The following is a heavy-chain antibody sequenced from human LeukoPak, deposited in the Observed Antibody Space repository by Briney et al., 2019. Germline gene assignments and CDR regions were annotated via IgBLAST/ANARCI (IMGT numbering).Heavy chain of an antibody. Sequence: PSETLSLTCTVSGGSISSGGYYWSWIRQHPGKGLEWIGYIYYSGSTYYNPSLKSRVTISVDTSKNQFSLKLSSVTAADTAVYYCASQVPGYCSGGSCYSFASYFDYWGQGTLVTVSS. J-gene: IGHJ4*02. CDR1: GGSISSGGYY. CDR3: ASQVPGYCSGGSCYSFASYFDY. V-gene: IGHV4-31*03. CDR2: IYYSGST. D-gene: IGHD2-15*01.